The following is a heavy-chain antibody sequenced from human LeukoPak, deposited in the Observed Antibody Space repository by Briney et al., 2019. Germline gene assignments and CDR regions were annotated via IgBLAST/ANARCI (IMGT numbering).Heavy chain of an antibody. D-gene: IGHD6-13*01. Sequence: PSETLSLTCAVYGGSFSGYYWSWIRQPPGKGLEWIGEINRSGSTNYNPSLKSRVTISVDTSKNQFSLKLSSVTAADTAVYYCARGLAAAGTDYFDYWGQGTLVTVSS. V-gene: IGHV4-34*01. CDR2: INRSGST. CDR1: GGSFSGYY. J-gene: IGHJ4*02. CDR3: ARGLAAAGTDYFDY.